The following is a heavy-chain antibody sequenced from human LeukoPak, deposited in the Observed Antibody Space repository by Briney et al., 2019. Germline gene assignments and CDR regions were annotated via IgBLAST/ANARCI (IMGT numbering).Heavy chain of an antibody. CDR2: TWYDGSNQ. CDR3: AKDQGYCSGGSCYSPMYAFDI. J-gene: IGHJ3*02. V-gene: IGHV3-33*06. Sequence: GRSLRLSCAASGFTFSSYGMRWVRQAPGKGLEWVAGTWYDGSNQYYVDSVKGRFTIFRDNSKNTLYLQMNSLRAEDTAVYYCAKDQGYCSGGSCYSPMYAFDIWGQGTMVTVSS. CDR1: GFTFSSYG. D-gene: IGHD2-15*01.